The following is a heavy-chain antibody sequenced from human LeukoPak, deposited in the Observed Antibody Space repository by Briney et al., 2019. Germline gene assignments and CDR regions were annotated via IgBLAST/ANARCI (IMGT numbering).Heavy chain of an antibody. CDR1: GLRFSTYA. J-gene: IGHJ4*02. CDR3: AKGGQNFDFWRFDY. CDR2: ISGGGGST. V-gene: IGHV3-23*01. Sequence: AGGSLRLSCTVSGLRFSTYAMSWVRQAPGKGLEWVSSISGGGGSTYYADSVKGRFTVSRDNSKNTVYLELNSLRAEDRAIYFCAKGGQNFDFWRFDYWGQGTLVTVSS. D-gene: IGHD3-3*01.